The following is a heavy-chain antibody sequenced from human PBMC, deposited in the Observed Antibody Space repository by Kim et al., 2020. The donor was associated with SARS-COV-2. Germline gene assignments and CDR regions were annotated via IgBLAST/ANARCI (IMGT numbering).Heavy chain of an antibody. J-gene: IGHJ4*02. V-gene: IGHV4-39*01. CDR3: ARYYDYVWGSYRFFDY. D-gene: IGHD3-16*02. Sequence: SLKSRVTISVDTSKNQFSLKLSSVTAADTAVYYCARYYDYVWGSYRFFDYWGQGTLVTVSS.